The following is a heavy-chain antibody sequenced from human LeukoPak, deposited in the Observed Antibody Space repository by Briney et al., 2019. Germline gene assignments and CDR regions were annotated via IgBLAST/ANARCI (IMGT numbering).Heavy chain of an antibody. Sequence: PSETLSLTCIVSDGSITSDYWRWIRQPPAKGLEWLGYIENTGRTEYNPSLMSRITISVDTSKIQFSLMLSPVTAADTAVYYCARGRYGGYFDCWGQGTLVTVSS. CDR2: IENTGRT. CDR1: DGSITSDY. V-gene: IGHV4-59*01. D-gene: IGHD4-23*01. CDR3: ARGRYGGYFDC. J-gene: IGHJ4*02.